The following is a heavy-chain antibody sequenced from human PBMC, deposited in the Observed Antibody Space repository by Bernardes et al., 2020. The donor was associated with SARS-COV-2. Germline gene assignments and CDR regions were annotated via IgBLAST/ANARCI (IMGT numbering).Heavy chain of an antibody. J-gene: IGHJ3*01. CDR3: ARSVGGGHNSAGAFDV. V-gene: IGHV2-70*11. CDR2: IDRDDDK. CDR1: RISLGRSTMC. D-gene: IGHD5-12*01. Sequence: SGPTLVKPTLTLTLTCPFSRISLGRSTMCVSWVRQPPGKALEWLARIDRDDDKYYTTSLKTRLTISKDTSKNQVVLIVTNMDPMDTATYFCARSVGGGHNSAGAFDVWGQGTMVTVSS.